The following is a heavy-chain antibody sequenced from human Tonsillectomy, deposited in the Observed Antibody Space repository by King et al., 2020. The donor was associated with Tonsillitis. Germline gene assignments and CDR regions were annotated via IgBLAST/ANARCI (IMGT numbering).Heavy chain of an antibody. CDR3: TREGYPYGFHSVKS. J-gene: IGHJ5*02. CDR1: GFTFSNAW. Sequence: VQLVESGGGLVKPGGSLKVSCTASGFTFSNAWVSWVRQAPGKGLEWVGRIKSNSGGGTTNYAAPVKDRFIISRDDSENTVYLQMNSLKTEGTAMYYWTREGYPYGFHSVKSWGQGTLVTVSS. D-gene: IGHD3/OR15-3a*01. V-gene: IGHV3-15*01. CDR2: IKSNSGGGTT.